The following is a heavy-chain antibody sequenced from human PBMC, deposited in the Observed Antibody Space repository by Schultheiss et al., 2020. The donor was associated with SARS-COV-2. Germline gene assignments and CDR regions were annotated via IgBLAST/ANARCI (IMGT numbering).Heavy chain of an antibody. CDR1: GGSISSSNW. D-gene: IGHD2-2*01. CDR2: INHSGST. J-gene: IGHJ5*02. Sequence: SETLSLTCAVSGGSISSSNWWSWVRQPPGKGLEWIGEINHSGSTNYNPSLKSRVTISVDTSKNQFSLKLSSVTAADTAVYYCARVTKSTSCHIDPWGQGTLVTVSS. CDR3: ARVTKSTSCHIDP. V-gene: IGHV4-4*02.